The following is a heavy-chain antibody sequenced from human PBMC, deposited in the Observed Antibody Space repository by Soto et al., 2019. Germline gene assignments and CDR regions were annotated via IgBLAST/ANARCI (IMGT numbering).Heavy chain of an antibody. Sequence: SETLSLTCTVSGGSISSSSYYRGWIRQPPGKGLEWIGSIYYSGSTYYNPSLKSRVTISVDTSKNQFSLKLSSVTAADTAVYYCARHVLLWFGELYYFDYWGQGTLVTVSS. CDR1: GGSISSSSYY. J-gene: IGHJ4*02. D-gene: IGHD3-10*01. CDR3: ARHVLLWFGELYYFDY. CDR2: IYYSGST. V-gene: IGHV4-39*01.